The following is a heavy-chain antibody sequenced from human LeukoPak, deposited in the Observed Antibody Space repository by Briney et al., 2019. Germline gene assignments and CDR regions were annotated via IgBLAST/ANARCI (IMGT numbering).Heavy chain of an antibody. J-gene: IGHJ3*02. V-gene: IGHV3-21*01. CDR2: ISSSSYI. Sequence: PGGSLRLSCAASGFTFSSYGMHWVRQAPGKGLEWVSSISSSSYIYYADSVKGRFTISRDNAKNSLFLQMNSLRAEDTAVYYCARDFVHEYSNFYAAFDIWGQGTMVTVSS. D-gene: IGHD4-11*01. CDR1: GFTFSSYG. CDR3: ARDFVHEYSNFYAAFDI.